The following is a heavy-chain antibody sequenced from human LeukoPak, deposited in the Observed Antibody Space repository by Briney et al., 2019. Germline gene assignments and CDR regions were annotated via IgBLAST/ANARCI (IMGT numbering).Heavy chain of an antibody. J-gene: IGHJ4*02. Sequence: PSETLSLTCTVSGGSISSSSYYWGWIRQPPGKGLEWIGSIYYSGSTYYNPSLKSRVTISVDTSKNQFSLKLSSVTAADTAVYYCASLRESEVFDYWGQGTLVTVSS. D-gene: IGHD5-24*01. CDR3: ASLRESEVFDY. CDR2: IYYSGST. V-gene: IGHV4-39*01. CDR1: GGSISSSSYY.